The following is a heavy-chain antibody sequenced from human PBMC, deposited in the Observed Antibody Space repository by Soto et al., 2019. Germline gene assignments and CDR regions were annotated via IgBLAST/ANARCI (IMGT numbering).Heavy chain of an antibody. J-gene: IGHJ3*01. D-gene: IGHD3-22*01. Sequence: QITLKESGPTVVKPTQTLTLTCTFSGFSLNTYGVGVAWIRQPPGKALEWLALIYWDDDDRYSPSLRSRLIITKDTSKNQVVLTITNMDPIDTATYYCAHRRKDSGSHNAFDVWGQGTMVTVSS. CDR1: GFSLNTYGVG. V-gene: IGHV2-5*02. CDR3: AHRRKDSGSHNAFDV. CDR2: IYWDDDD.